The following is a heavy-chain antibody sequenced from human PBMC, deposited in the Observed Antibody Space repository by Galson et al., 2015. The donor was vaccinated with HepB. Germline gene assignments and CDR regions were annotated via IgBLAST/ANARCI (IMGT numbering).Heavy chain of an antibody. V-gene: IGHV3-9*01. CDR1: GFTFDDYA. Sequence: SLRLSCAASGFTFDDYAMHWVRQAPGKGLEWVSGISWNSGSIGYVDSVKGRFTISRDNAKNSLYLQMNSLRAEDTALYYCAKERYLGSSSWFGVGWFDPWGQGTLVTVSS. J-gene: IGHJ5*02. CDR3: AKERYLGSSSWFGVGWFDP. CDR2: ISWNSGSI. D-gene: IGHD6-13*01.